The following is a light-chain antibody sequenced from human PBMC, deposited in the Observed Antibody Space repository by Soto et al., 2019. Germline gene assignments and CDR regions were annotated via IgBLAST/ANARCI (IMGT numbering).Light chain of an antibody. CDR2: EVS. CDR1: SSDVGSYNL. J-gene: IGLJ2*01. Sequence: QSALTQPASVSGSPGQSITISCTGTSSDVGSYNLVAWYQQHSGKAPKFIIYEVSKRPSGVSNRFSGSKSGNTASLTISGLQAEDEADYYCCSYAGNSLVFGRGTKLTVL. CDR3: CSYAGNSLV. V-gene: IGLV2-23*02.